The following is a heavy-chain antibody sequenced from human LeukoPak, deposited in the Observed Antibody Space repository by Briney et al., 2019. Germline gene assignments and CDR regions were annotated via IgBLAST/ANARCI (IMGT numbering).Heavy chain of an antibody. CDR1: DGSISSYY. J-gene: IGHJ6*02. CDR2: IYYSGNT. CDR3: ARDRYDDPYYYYGLDV. V-gene: IGHV4-59*01. D-gene: IGHD3-3*01. Sequence: SETLSLTCTVSDGSISSYYWSWIRQAPGKGLEWIGHIYYSGNTNYNPSLKSRVTISVDTSKNQFSLSLSAVTAADTAVYYCARDRYDDPYYYYGLDVWGQGTTVTVSS.